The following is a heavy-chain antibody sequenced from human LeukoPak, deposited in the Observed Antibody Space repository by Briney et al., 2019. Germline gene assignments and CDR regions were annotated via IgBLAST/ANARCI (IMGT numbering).Heavy chain of an antibody. Sequence: ASVKVSCKASGYTFTSYGISWVRQAPGQGLGWMGWISAYNGNTNYAQKLQGRVTMTTDTSTSTAYMELRSLRSDDTAVYYCARSPKRHYYDSSGYYVGDYWGQGTLVTVSS. J-gene: IGHJ4*02. CDR1: GYTFTSYG. V-gene: IGHV1-18*01. CDR3: ARSPKRHYYDSSGYYVGDY. D-gene: IGHD3-22*01. CDR2: ISAYNGNT.